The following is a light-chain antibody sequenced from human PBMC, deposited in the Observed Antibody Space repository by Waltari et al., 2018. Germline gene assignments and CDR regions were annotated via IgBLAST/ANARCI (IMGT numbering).Light chain of an antibody. Sequence: EIVFTQSPATLSLSLGARATVSCRASQGVSSALAWYQQKPGQAPRLLIYGASTRATGIPDRFSGSGSGTDFSLTISRLEPDDFAVYYCQHYLRLPVTFGQGTTVEI. CDR1: QGVSSA. CDR3: QHYLRLPVT. V-gene: IGKV3-20*01. CDR2: GAS. J-gene: IGKJ1*01.